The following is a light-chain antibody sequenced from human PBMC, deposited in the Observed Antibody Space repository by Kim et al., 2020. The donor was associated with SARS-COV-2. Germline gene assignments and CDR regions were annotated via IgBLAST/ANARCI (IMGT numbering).Light chain of an antibody. J-gene: IGKJ2*03. CDR1: QTIGNL. CDR2: QAS. V-gene: IGKV1-5*03. Sequence: LSASGGDRVTITCRASQTIGNLMAWYQQKPGKAPQVLISQASTLETGVPSRFSGSGSGTEFSLTINNPQPEDFATYYCQQYNSYYSFGQGTKLEI. CDR3: QQYNSYYS.